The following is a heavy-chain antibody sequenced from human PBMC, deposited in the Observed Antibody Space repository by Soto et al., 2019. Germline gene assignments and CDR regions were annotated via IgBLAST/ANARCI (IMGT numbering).Heavy chain of an antibody. J-gene: IGHJ6*02. CDR1: GGTFSSYA. Sequence: SVKVSCKASGGTFSSYAISWVRQAPGQGLEWMGGIIPIFGTANYAQKFQGRVTITADESTSTAYMELSSLRSEDTAVYYCARESGTPIVGGHYYYGMDVWGQGTTVTVSS. V-gene: IGHV1-69*13. CDR3: ARESGTPIVGGHYYYGMDV. CDR2: IIPIFGTA. D-gene: IGHD3-3*01.